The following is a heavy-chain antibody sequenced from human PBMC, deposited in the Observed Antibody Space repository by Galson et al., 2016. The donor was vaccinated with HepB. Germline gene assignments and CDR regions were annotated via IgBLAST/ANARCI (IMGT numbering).Heavy chain of an antibody. CDR3: VRDHRYSRDY. V-gene: IGHV3-21*06. D-gene: IGHD2-15*01. CDR2: IRGASEYT. CDR1: GFSFSSYS. J-gene: IGHJ4*02. Sequence: SLRLSCAASGFSFSSYSMNWVRQAPGKGLEWVSYIRGASEYTFYADPVKGRFTISRDNAKNSLFLQMNSLRVEDTAIYYCVRDHRYSRDYWGQGTLVTVSS.